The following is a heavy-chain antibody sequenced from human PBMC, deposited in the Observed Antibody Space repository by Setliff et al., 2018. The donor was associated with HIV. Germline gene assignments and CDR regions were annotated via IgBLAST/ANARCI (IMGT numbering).Heavy chain of an antibody. D-gene: IGHD3-22*01. CDR2: IIPIFGTA. Sequence: ASVKVSCKASGGTFSSYAISWVRQAPGQGLEWMGGIIPIFGTANYAQKFQGRVTITADESTSTAYMELSSLRSEDTAVYYCARARERITMIVVVPDAFDTWGQGTMVTVSS. CDR3: ARARERITMIVVVPDAFDT. V-gene: IGHV1-69*13. CDR1: GGTFSSYA. J-gene: IGHJ3*02.